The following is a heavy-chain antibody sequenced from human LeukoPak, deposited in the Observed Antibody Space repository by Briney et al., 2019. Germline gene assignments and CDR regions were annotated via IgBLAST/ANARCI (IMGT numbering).Heavy chain of an antibody. D-gene: IGHD5-18*01. CDR2: INYSGSA. Sequence: PSETLSLTCAVSGGSFSGYYRSWIRQPPGKGLEWSGEINYSGSANYNPSLTSRVTISVDTSKNQFSLKLSSVTAADTAVYYCAIFGNTAMGIEYFDYWGQGTLVTVSS. CDR1: GGSFSGYY. J-gene: IGHJ4*02. V-gene: IGHV4-34*01. CDR3: AIFGNTAMGIEYFDY.